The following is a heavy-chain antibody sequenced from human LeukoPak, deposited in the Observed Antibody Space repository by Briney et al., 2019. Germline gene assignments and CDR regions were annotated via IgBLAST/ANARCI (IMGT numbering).Heavy chain of an antibody. Sequence: GGSLRLSCAASGFPFSSYGMHWVRRAPGKGLEWVATTSYDGSNKNYAESVKGRFTISRDNSKNALYLQMNSLRVEDTAVYFCAKDWGNYFASGSSYLDYWGQGTLVTVSS. V-gene: IGHV3-30*18. D-gene: IGHD3-10*01. J-gene: IGHJ4*02. CDR2: TSYDGSNK. CDR1: GFPFSSYG. CDR3: AKDWGNYFASGSSYLDY.